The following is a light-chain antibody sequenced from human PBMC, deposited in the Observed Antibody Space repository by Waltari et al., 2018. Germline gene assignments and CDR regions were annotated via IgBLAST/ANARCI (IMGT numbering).Light chain of an antibody. CDR3: QQGDTSPPT. CDR1: RDISTS. J-gene: IGKJ1*01. CDR2: HSS. Sequence: EIHMTQSPSSVSASVGDRVSMSCRASRDISTSLAWYQQKSGKAPSLLIYHSSTLQSGVPSRFSGAGTGTDFTLTINNLHPEDFATYFCQQGDTSPPTFGPGTKVELK. V-gene: IGKV1-12*01.